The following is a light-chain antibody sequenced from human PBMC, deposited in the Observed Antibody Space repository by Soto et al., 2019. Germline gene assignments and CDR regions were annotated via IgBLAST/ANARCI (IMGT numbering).Light chain of an antibody. CDR3: SAWDVSLNGGYVV. V-gene: IGLV1-44*01. CDR1: NSNIGSNS. J-gene: IGLJ2*01. CDR2: GNH. Sequence: QSVLTQSPSASGTPGQRVTMSCSGSNSNIGSNSVSWFQHLPGTASKLLIYGNHQRPSGVPDRFSGSKSGTSASLAISGLQSEDEAVYYCSAWDVSLNGGYVVFGGGTKLTVL.